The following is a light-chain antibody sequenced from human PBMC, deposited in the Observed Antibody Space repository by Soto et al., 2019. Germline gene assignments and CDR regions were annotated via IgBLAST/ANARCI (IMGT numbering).Light chain of an antibody. CDR1: SSNIGSNY. CDR2: RNN. CDR3: AAWDDSLSGVV. J-gene: IGLJ2*01. Sequence: QAVVTQPPSASGTPGQRVTISCSGSSSNIGSNYVYWYQQLPGTAPKLLTYRNNQRPSGVPDRFSGSKSGTSASLAISGLRSEDEADYYCAAWDDSLSGVVFGGGTKLTVL. V-gene: IGLV1-47*01.